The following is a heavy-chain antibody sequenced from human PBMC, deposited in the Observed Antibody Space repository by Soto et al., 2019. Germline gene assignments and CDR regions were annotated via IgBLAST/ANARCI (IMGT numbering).Heavy chain of an antibody. CDR3: ASSLAQFFGYSYGRFDY. V-gene: IGHV3-48*03. Sequence: GGSLRLSCAASGFTFSSYEMNWVRQAPGKGLEWVSYISSSGSTIYYADSVKGRFTISRDNAKNSLYLKMNSLRAEDTAVYYCASSLAQFFGYSYGRFDYWGQGT. J-gene: IGHJ4*02. CDR2: ISSSGSTI. CDR1: GFTFSSYE. D-gene: IGHD5-18*01.